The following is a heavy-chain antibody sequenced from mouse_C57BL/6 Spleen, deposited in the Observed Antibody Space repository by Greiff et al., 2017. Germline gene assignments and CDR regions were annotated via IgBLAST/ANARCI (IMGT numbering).Heavy chain of an antibody. CDR3: TRLGPNYAMDD. CDR2: ISSGGDYI. Sequence: EVKLVESGEGLVKPGGSLKLSCAASGFTFSSYAMSWVRQTPEKRLEWVAYISSGGDYIYYADTVKGRFTISRDNARNTLYLQMSSLKSEDTAMYYCTRLGPNYAMDDWGQGTSVTVSS. V-gene: IGHV5-9-1*02. CDR1: GFTFSSYA. J-gene: IGHJ4*01. D-gene: IGHD3-1*01.